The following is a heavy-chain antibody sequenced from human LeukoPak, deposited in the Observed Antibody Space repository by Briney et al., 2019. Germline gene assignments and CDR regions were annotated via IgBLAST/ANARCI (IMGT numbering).Heavy chain of an antibody. CDR1: GFTFSSYA. CDR2: INDSGGNT. Sequence: GGSLRLSCAASGFTFSSYAMSWVRQAPGKGLEWVSLINDSGGNTYYADSVKGRFTISRDNSKNTLFLQMSSLRAEDTAVYYCAKTSAGIRGGYFDYWGHGTLVTVSS. V-gene: IGHV3-23*01. J-gene: IGHJ4*01. CDR3: AKTSAGIRGGYFDY. D-gene: IGHD3-10*01.